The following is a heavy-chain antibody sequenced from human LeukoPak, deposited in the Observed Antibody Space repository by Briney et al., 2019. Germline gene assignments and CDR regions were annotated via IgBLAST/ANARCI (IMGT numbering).Heavy chain of an antibody. V-gene: IGHV1-2*02. D-gene: IGHD3-10*01. CDR1: GYTFTGYY. J-gene: IGHJ4*02. CDR2: INPNSGGT. Sequence: EASVTVSFKASGYTFTGYYMHWVRQAPGQGLEWMGWINPNSGGTNYAQKFQGRVTMTRDTSISTAYMELSRLRSDDTAVYYCARGENRLWFGELSPTDYWGQGTLVTVSS. CDR3: ARGENRLWFGELSPTDY.